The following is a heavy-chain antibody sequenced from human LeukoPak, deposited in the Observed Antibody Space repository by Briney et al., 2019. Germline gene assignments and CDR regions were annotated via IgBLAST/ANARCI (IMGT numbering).Heavy chain of an antibody. D-gene: IGHD1-26*01. CDR1: GFAFSTFA. J-gene: IGHJ4*02. Sequence: GGSLRLSCAASGFAFSTFAMSWVRQAPGKGLDWVSSISGSGGSTYYADSVKGRFTISRDSSKNTLYLQMNSLRAEDTAIYYCAKGVGTNKGGYYFDYWGQGTPVTVSS. CDR2: ISGSGGST. CDR3: AKGVGTNKGGYYFDY. V-gene: IGHV3-23*01.